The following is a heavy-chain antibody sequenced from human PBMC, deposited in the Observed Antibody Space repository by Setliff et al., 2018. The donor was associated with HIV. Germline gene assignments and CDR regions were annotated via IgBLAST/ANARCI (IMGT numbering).Heavy chain of an antibody. D-gene: IGHD1-26*01. V-gene: IGHV4-4*02. CDR3: ARELRYNIMGANGHYFDY. J-gene: IGHJ4*02. CDR2: IYNSGRT. Sequence: SETLSLTCAVSGGSTRSSNWWSWVRQPQGKGLEWIGEIYNSGRTNYNPSLKSRGTISVDNSKNQFSLNLSSVTAADTAVYYCARELRYNIMGANGHYFDYWGQGIMVTVSS. CDR1: GGSTRSSNW.